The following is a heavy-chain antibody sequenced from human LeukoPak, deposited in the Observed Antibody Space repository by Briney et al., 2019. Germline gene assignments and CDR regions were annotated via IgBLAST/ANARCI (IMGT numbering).Heavy chain of an antibody. CDR3: ARGPRLAVTGTTRWFDP. D-gene: IGHD1-20*01. J-gene: IGHJ5*02. CDR1: GYTFTGHY. V-gene: IGHV1-2*02. CDR2: INPYTGGT. Sequence: GSVKVSCKVSGYTFTGHYMHWVRQAPGQGLEWMGWINPYTGGTYYSQRFQGRVTLTRDTSINTAYMELSRLRSDDTAVYYCARGPRLAVTGTTRWFDPWGQGTLVTVSS.